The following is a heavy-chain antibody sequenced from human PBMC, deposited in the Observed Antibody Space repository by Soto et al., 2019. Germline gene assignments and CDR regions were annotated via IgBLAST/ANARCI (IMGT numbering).Heavy chain of an antibody. V-gene: IGHV4-39*01. J-gene: IGHJ4*02. Sequence: PSETLSLTCTVSGGSISSSSYYWGWIRQPPGKGLEWIGSIYYSGSTYYNLSLKSRVTISVDTSKNQFSLKLSSVTAADTAVYFCARLPGYCSGDRCLIAYSAQRTPVLVSS. CDR1: GGSISSSSYY. CDR2: IYYSGST. CDR3: ARLPGYCSGDRCLIAY. D-gene: IGHD2-15*01.